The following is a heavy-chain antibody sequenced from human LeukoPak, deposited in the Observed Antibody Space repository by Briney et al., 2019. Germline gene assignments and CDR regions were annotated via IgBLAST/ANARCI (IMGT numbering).Heavy chain of an antibody. CDR2: IYHSGST. CDR1: GYSISSGYY. Sequence: PSETLSLTCAVSGYSISSGYYWGWIRQPPGKGLEWIGSIYHSGSTYYNPYLKSRVTISVDTSKNQFSLKLSSVTAADTAVYYCARALVGRLHLDYDILTGYYSYPSNNWFDPWGQGTLVTVSS. D-gene: IGHD3-9*01. V-gene: IGHV4-38-2*01. CDR3: ARALVGRLHLDYDILTGYYSYPSNNWFDP. J-gene: IGHJ5*02.